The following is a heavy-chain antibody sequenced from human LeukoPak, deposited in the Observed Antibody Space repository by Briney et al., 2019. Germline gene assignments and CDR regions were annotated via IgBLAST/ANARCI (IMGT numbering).Heavy chain of an antibody. V-gene: IGHV6-1*01. D-gene: IGHD2-2*01. Sequence: SQTLSLTCAISGDSVSSNSVTWNWIRQSPSRGLEWLGRTYYRSTWYNDYTVSVRGRITVNPDTSKNQFSLHLNSVTPEDTAVYYCARRLTQYDCFDPWGQGILVTVSS. CDR1: GDSVSSNSVT. J-gene: IGHJ5*02. CDR2: TYYRSTWYN. CDR3: ARRLTQYDCFDP.